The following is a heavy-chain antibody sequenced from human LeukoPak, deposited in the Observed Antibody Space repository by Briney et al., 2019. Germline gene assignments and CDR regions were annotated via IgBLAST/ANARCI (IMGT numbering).Heavy chain of an antibody. V-gene: IGHV4-39*07. J-gene: IGHJ4*02. Sequence: PSETLSLTCTVSGGSISSSSYYWGWIRQPPGKGLEWIGEINHSGSTNYNPSLKSRVTISVDTSKNQFSLKLSSVTAADTAVYYCARGSIAAWVHWGQGTLVTVSS. CDR1: GGSISSSSYY. CDR3: ARGSIAAWVH. CDR2: INHSGST. D-gene: IGHD6-13*01.